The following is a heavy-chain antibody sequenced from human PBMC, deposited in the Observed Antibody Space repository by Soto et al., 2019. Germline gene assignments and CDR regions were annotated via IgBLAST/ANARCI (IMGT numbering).Heavy chain of an antibody. CDR1: GDTFNRYA. V-gene: IGHV1-69*12. Sequence: QVQLEQSGAEVKTLGSSVKVSCKASGDTFNRYAISWVRQAPGQGLEWMGGIIPIFGTANYAPQFQDRVTXTADDSTSTAYMELTSLKSEDSAVYFCARGARFLEWLSFDHWGQGTLVTVSS. CDR3: ARGARFLEWLSFDH. D-gene: IGHD3-3*01. CDR2: IIPIFGTA. J-gene: IGHJ4*02.